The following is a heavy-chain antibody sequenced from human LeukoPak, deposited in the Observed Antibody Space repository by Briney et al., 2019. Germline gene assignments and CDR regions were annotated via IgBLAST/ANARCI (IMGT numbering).Heavy chain of an antibody. CDR1: GFTFSSYA. J-gene: IGHJ5*02. V-gene: IGHV3-23*01. D-gene: IGHD3-10*01. Sequence: PGGSLRLSCAASGFTFSSYAMSWVRQAPGKGLEWVSAISGSGGSTYYADSVKGRFTISRDNSKNTLYLQMNSLRAEDTAVYYCAKDLVLLWFGELEGDYDWFDPWGQGTLVTVSS. CDR2: ISGSGGST. CDR3: AKDLVLLWFGELEGDYDWFDP.